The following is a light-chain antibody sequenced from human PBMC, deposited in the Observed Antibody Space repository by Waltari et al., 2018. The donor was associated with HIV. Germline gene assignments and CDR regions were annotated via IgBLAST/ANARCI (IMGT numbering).Light chain of an antibody. CDR1: QSISSY. Sequence: DIQMTQSPSSLSASVGDRVTITCRASQSISSYLNWYQQKPGKAPKLLIYAASSLQSGVPSRFSGSGSGTDFTLTISSLQPEDFATYYCQQSDSTTSMYTFGQGTKLEIK. V-gene: IGKV1-39*01. CDR3: QQSDSTTSMYT. J-gene: IGKJ2*01. CDR2: AAS.